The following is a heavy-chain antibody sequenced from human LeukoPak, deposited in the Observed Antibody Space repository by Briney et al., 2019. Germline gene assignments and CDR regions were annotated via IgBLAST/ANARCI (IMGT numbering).Heavy chain of an antibody. D-gene: IGHD4-17*01. V-gene: IGHV5-51*01. CDR3: ARLSRVTTILGTFDV. J-gene: IGHJ3*01. CDR1: GYSFTIYW. Sequence: GVLKISCKASGYSFTIYWIAWVRQIPGKGLEWMGIIYPGDSDTRYSPSFQGQVTISADKSITTAYLQWSSLKASDTAMYYCARLSRVTTILGTFDVWGQGTMVTVSS. CDR2: IYPGDSDT.